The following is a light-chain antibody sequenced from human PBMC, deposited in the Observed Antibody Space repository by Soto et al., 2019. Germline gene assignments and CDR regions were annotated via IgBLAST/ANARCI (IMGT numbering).Light chain of an antibody. CDR3: QQRSSWPLT. Sequence: EIVMTQSPATLSVSPGGIATLSCRASQSISDTLAWYQQKPGQAPRLLIYGASTRATGIPARFSGSGSGTDFTLTISSLEPEDFAVYFCQQRSSWPLTFGGGTKVDIK. CDR1: QSISDT. CDR2: GAS. V-gene: IGKV3-11*01. J-gene: IGKJ4*02.